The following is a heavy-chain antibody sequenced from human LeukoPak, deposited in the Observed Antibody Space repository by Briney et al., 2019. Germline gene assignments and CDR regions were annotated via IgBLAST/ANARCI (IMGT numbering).Heavy chain of an antibody. CDR2: INHSGST. CDR1: GGSFSGDY. CDR3: ARVNQLGTFGGDNWFDP. Sequence: SETLSPTCAVHGGSFSGDYWTWIRQPPGKGLEWIGEINHSGSTNYNPSLMSRVTISVDTSKNQFSLKLRSATAADTAVYYCARVNQLGTFGGDNWFDPWGQGTLVTVSS. D-gene: IGHD3-16*01. J-gene: IGHJ5*02. V-gene: IGHV4-34*01.